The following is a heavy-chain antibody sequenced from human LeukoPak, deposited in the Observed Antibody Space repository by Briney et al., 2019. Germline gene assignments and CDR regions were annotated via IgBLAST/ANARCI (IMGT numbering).Heavy chain of an antibody. CDR3: ARGRYCSGGSCYTPDFDY. J-gene: IGHJ4*02. D-gene: IGHD2-15*01. Sequence: GGSLRLSCAASGFTFSTYWMSWVRQAPGKGLEWVANIKQDGSEKYYVDSVKGRFTISRDNAKNSLYLQMNSLRAEDTAVYYCARGRYCSGGSCYTPDFDYWGQGTLVTVSS. CDR2: IKQDGSEK. CDR1: GFTFSTYW. V-gene: IGHV3-7*01.